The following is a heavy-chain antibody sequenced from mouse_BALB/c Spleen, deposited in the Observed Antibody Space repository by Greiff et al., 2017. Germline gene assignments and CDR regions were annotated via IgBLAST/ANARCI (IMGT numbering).Heavy chain of an antibody. D-gene: IGHD1-1*01. J-gene: IGHJ3*01. V-gene: IGHV5-9-4*01. CDR3: ARDYYGSSYRFAY. CDR2: ISSGGSYT. CDR1: GFTFSSYA. Sequence: EVQVVESGGGLVKPGGSLKLSCAASGFTFSSYAMSWVRQSPEKRLEWVAEISSGGSYTYYPDTVTGRFTISRDNAKNTLYLEMSSLRSEDTAMYYCARDYYGSSYRFAYWGQGTLVTVSA.